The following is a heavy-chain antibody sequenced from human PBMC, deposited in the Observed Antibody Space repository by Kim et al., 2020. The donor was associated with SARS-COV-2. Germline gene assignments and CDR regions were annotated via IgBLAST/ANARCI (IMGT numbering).Heavy chain of an antibody. CDR2: IYPGDSDT. CDR3: ARHGITMVPGNYYYYGMDV. D-gene: IGHD3-10*01. J-gene: IGHJ6*02. V-gene: IGHV5-51*01. Sequence: GESLKISCKGSGYSFTSYWIGWVRQMPGKGLEWMGIIYPGDSDTRYSPSFQGQVTISADKSISTAYLQWSSLKASDTAMYYCARHGITMVPGNYYYYGMDVWGQGTTVTVSS. CDR1: GYSFTSYW.